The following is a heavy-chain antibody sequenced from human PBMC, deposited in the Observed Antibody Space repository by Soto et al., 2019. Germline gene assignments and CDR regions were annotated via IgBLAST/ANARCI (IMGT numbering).Heavy chain of an antibody. V-gene: IGHV3-33*01. CDR2: IWYDGSNK. CDR3: ARGPRGKLSQYFDY. CDR1: GFTFSSYG. J-gene: IGHJ4*02. Sequence: GGSLRLSCAASGFTFSSYGMHWVRQAPGKGLEWVAVIWYDGSNKYYADSVKGRFTISRDNSKNTLYLQMNSLRAEDTAVYYCARGPRGKLSQYFDYWGQGTLVTVSS. D-gene: IGHD1-26*01.